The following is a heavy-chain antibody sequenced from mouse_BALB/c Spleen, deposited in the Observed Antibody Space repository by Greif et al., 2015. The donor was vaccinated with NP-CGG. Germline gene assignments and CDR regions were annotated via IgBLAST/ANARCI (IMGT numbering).Heavy chain of an antibody. CDR3: AADFDY. J-gene: IGHJ2*01. CDR1: GFNIKDYY. V-gene: IGHV14-1*02. Sequence: EVMLVESGAELVRPGALVKLSCEASGFNIKDYYMHWVKQRPEQGLEWIGWIDPENGNTIYDPKFQGKASITADTSSNTAYLQLSSLTSEDTAVYYCAADFDYWGQGTTLTVSS. CDR2: IDPENGNT.